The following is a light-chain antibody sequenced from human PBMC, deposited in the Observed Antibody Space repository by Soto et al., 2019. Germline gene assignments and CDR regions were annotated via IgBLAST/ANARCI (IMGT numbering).Light chain of an antibody. CDR3: SSYSTSSTLI. CDR2: DVY. V-gene: IGLV2-8*01. Sequence: QSALTQPPSATGSPGQSVAVSCTGTSSDVGGHDLVSWYQQHPGKAPKLLIYDVYKRPSGVPGRFSGSKSGNTASLIVSGLQADDEADYYCSSYSTSSTLIFGGGTKVTVL. J-gene: IGLJ2*01. CDR1: SSDVGGHDL.